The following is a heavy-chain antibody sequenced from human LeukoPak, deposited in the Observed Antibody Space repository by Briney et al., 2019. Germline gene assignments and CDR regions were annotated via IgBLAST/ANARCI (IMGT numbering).Heavy chain of an antibody. Sequence: GGSLRLSCAASGFSFSNYAMSWVRQAPGKGLEWVSAISGSAGSTYYADSVKGRFTISRDNSKNTLYLQMSSLRAEDTAVYYCSKEGSGSYYYMDVWGKGTTVTVSS. CDR1: GFSFSNYA. CDR2: ISGSAGST. V-gene: IGHV3-23*01. J-gene: IGHJ6*03. D-gene: IGHD1-26*01. CDR3: SKEGSGSYYYMDV.